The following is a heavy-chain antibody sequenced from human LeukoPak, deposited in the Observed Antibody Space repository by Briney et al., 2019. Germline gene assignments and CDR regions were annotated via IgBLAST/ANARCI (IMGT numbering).Heavy chain of an antibody. CDR1: GGSISSSSYY. V-gene: IGHV4-39*07. J-gene: IGHJ4*02. D-gene: IGHD4-17*01. CDR3: ARDRADYGDEPHFDY. Sequence: SETLSLTCTVSGGSISSSSYYWGWIRQPPGKGLEWIGSIYYSGSTYYNPSLKSRVTISVDTSKNQFSLKLSSVTAADTAVYYCARDRADYGDEPHFDYWGQGTLVTVSS. CDR2: IYYSGST.